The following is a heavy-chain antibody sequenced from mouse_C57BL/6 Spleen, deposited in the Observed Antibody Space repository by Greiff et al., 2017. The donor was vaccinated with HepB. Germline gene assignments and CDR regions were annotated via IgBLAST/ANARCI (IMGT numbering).Heavy chain of an antibody. J-gene: IGHJ4*01. CDR2: ISYDGSN. V-gene: IGHV3-6*01. Sequence: EVKLMESGPGLVKPSQSLSLTCSVTGYSITSGYYWNWIRQFPGNKLEWMGYISYDGSNNYNPSLKNRISITRDTSKNQFFLKLNAVTTEDTATYYCARDQAGGAMDYWGQGTSVTVSS. D-gene: IGHD3-2*02. CDR3: ARDQAGGAMDY. CDR1: GYSITSGYY.